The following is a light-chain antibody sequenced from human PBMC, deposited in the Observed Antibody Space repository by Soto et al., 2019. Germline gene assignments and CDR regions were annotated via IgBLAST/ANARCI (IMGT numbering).Light chain of an antibody. V-gene: IGLV2-8*01. CDR2: EVS. CDR1: SSDVGGYNY. Sequence: QSALTQPPSASGSPGQSVTISCTGTSSDVGGYNYVSWYQHHPGKAPRPMIYEVSKRPSGVPDRFSGSKSGNTASLTVSGLQAEDEGDYYCSSYTGSNNHVVFGGGTKLTVL. CDR3: SSYTGSNNHVV. J-gene: IGLJ2*01.